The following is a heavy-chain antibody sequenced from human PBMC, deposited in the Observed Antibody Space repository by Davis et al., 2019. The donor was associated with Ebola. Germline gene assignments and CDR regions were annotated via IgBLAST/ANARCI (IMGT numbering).Heavy chain of an antibody. CDR3: ARGVYGNYGMDV. Sequence: SLTPACALYGGSFSGYYWSCIRQPPGKGLEWVGEINHSGSTNYNPSLKSRVTISVDTSKNQFSLKLSSVTAADTAVYYCARGVYGNYGMDVWGQGTTVTVSS. CDR2: INHSGST. CDR1: GGSFSGYY. J-gene: IGHJ6*02. D-gene: IGHD5/OR15-5a*01. V-gene: IGHV4-34*01.